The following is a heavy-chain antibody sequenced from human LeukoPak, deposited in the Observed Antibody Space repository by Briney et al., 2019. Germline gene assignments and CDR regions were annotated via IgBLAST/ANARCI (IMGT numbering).Heavy chain of an antibody. V-gene: IGHV5-51*01. Sequence: GESLKISCKGSGYSFTNYWIGWVRQMPGKGLEWMGIIYPDDSDTTYSPSFQGQVTISADKSISTAYLQWSSLKASDTAMYYCARHHDSSGDAFQHWGQGTLVTVSS. CDR1: GYSFTNYW. CDR2: IYPDDSDT. J-gene: IGHJ1*01. CDR3: ARHHDSSGDAFQH. D-gene: IGHD3-22*01.